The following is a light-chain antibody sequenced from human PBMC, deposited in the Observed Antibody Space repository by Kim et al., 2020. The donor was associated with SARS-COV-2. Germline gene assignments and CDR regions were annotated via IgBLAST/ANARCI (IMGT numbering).Light chain of an antibody. V-gene: IGLV3-19*01. CDR1: SLRSYY. CDR3: NSRDSSGQRV. J-gene: IGLJ2*01. Sequence: SSELTQDPAVSVALGQTVRITCQGDSLRSYYASWYQQKPGQAPVLVIYGKNNRPSGIPDRFSGSSSGNTASLTITGAQAEDEADYYCNSRDSSGQRVFGGGTQRTVL. CDR2: GKN.